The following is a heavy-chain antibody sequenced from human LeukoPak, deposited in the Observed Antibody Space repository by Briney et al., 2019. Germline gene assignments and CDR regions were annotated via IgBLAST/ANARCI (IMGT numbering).Heavy chain of an antibody. D-gene: IGHD1-26*01. CDR2: INPNSGFT. J-gene: IGHJ4*02. Sequence: ASVKVSCKASGYPFTGYYLHWVRQAPGQGLEWMGWINPNSGFTNYAQKFQGRVTMTRDTSISTAYMELSSLTSDDTAVYFCVRGGGTAHFDYWGQGTLVTVSS. V-gene: IGHV1-2*02. CDR1: GYPFTGYY. CDR3: VRGGGTAHFDY.